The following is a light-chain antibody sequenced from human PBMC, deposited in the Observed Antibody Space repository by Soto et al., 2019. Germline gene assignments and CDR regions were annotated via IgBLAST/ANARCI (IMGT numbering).Light chain of an antibody. Sequence: QSVLTQPPSASATPGQRATISCSGSISNSGSNYVYWYQQSPGTAPKLLIYRNNQRPSGVPDRFSGSKSGTSASLAISGRRSEDEADYYCAAWDDSLSVRYVFGTGTKVTVL. CDR1: ISNSGSNY. V-gene: IGLV1-47*01. J-gene: IGLJ1*01. CDR2: RNN. CDR3: AAWDDSLSVRYV.